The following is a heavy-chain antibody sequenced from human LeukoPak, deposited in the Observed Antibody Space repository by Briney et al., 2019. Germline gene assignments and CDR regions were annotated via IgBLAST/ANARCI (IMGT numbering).Heavy chain of an antibody. D-gene: IGHD6-13*01. Sequence: GGSLRLSCAASGFTFDDYGLSWVRQAPGKGLEWVSTINWNGGSTGYADSVKGRFTISRDNAKNSLYLQMNSLRAEDTALYYCARYSSSSFDYWGQGTLVTVSS. CDR2: INWNGGST. CDR3: ARYSSSSFDY. J-gene: IGHJ4*02. V-gene: IGHV3-20*04. CDR1: GFTFDDYG.